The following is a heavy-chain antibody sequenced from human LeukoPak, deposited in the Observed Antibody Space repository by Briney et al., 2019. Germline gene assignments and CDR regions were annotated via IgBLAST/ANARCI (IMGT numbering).Heavy chain of an antibody. CDR2: IYSGGST. D-gene: IGHD1-1*01. V-gene: IGHV3-53*01. CDR1: GFTVSSNY. Sequence: GGSLRLSCAASGFTVSSNYMSWVRQAPGKGLEWVSVIYSGGSTYYADSVKGRFTISRDNSKNTLYLQMNSLRAEDTAVYYCARETPGGWFDPWGQGTLVTVSS. J-gene: IGHJ5*02. CDR3: ARETPGGWFDP.